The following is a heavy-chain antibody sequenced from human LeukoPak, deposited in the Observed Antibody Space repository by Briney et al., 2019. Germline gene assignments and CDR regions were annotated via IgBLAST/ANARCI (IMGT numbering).Heavy chain of an antibody. CDR2: ISAYNGNT. V-gene: IGHV1-18*04. J-gene: IGHJ3*02. CDR1: GYTFTGSY. CDR3: ARVAIVGATPDAFDI. D-gene: IGHD1-26*01. Sequence: GASVKVSCKASGYTFTGSYIHWVRQAPGQGLEWMGWISAYNGNTNYAQKLQGRVTMTTDTSTSTAYMELRSLRSDDTAVYYCARVAIVGATPDAFDIWGQGTMVTVSS.